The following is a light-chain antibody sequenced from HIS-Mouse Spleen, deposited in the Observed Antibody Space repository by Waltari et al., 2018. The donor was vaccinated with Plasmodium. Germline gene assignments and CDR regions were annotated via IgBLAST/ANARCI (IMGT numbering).Light chain of an antibody. CDR1: SGHSSYA. J-gene: IGLJ2*01. CDR2: LNSDGSH. Sequence: QLVLTQSPSASASLGASVKLTCTLSSGHSSYAIAWHQQQPEKGPRYLMKLNSDGSHSTGDGSPDRFSGSSSGAERYLTIASLQSEDEADYYCQTWGTGMGVFGGGTKLTVL. CDR3: QTWGTGMGV. V-gene: IGLV4-69*01.